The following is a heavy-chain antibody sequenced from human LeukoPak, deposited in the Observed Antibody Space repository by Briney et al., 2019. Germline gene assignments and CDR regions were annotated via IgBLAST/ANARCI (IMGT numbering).Heavy chain of an antibody. CDR3: ARNYYDTKISWD. Sequence: TASETLSLTCTVSSGSISTSNYYWGWVRQPPGKALEWIGRIHTSGYTNYNPSLKSRVTMSVDTSQNQFSQNQFSLKLSSVTAADTAVYFCARNYYDTKISWDWGQGTLVTVSS. J-gene: IGHJ4*02. V-gene: IGHV4-39*07. D-gene: IGHD3-22*01. CDR2: IHTSGYT. CDR1: SGSISTSNYY.